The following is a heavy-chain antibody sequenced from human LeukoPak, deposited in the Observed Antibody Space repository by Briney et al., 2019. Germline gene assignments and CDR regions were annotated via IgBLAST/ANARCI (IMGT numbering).Heavy chain of an antibody. J-gene: IGHJ4*02. CDR3: ARADSNWHLYYFDY. CDR2: ISGSGGST. V-gene: IGHV3-23*01. Sequence: GGSLRLSCAASGFTFSSYAVNWVRQAPGKGLEWVSGISGSGGSTYYAESVKGRFTISRDNSKNTLYVQMNSLRAEDTAVYYCARADSNWHLYYFDYWGQGTLVTVSS. CDR1: GFTFSSYA. D-gene: IGHD6-13*01.